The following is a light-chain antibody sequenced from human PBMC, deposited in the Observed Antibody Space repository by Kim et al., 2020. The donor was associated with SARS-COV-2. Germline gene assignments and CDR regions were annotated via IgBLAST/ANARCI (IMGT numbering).Light chain of an antibody. Sequence: SVGDRVTITCRASQDISHYLAWYQHKPGKSPELLIYGASTLRSGVPSRFSGSGSGTDFTLTINSLRPEDVATYYCQKYSHLPPWTFGQGTKVDIK. CDR1: QDISHY. V-gene: IGKV1-27*01. CDR2: GAS. CDR3: QKYSHLPPWT. J-gene: IGKJ1*01.